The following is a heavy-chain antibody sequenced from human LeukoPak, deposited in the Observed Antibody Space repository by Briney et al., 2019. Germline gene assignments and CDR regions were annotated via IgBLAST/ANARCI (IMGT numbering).Heavy chain of an antibody. CDR2: IYYSGST. Sequence: SETLSLTCTVSGDSISGYYWSWIRQPPGKGLEWIGYIYYSGSTNYNPSLKSRVTISVDTSKNQFPLKLSSVTAADTAVYYCARVYCSSTSCYVSYFDYWGQGTLVTVSS. CDR1: GDSISGYY. CDR3: ARVYCSSTSCYVSYFDY. D-gene: IGHD2-2*01. J-gene: IGHJ4*02. V-gene: IGHV4-59*01.